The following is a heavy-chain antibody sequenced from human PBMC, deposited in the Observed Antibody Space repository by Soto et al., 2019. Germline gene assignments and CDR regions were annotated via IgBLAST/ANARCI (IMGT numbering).Heavy chain of an antibody. CDR3: ARTYGGGDCSSFGYFDL. CDR1: GGSISTYY. Sequence: QVQLLESGPGLVKPSETLSLTCTVSGGSISTYYWSWIRQPPGKGLEWIGYIYYIGSSNYNPSLRRLVTISVDTSRDRFSLNLRAVTAADTAVYSCARTYGGGDCSSFGYFDLWGRGTLVTVAS. D-gene: IGHD2-21*02. CDR2: IYYIGSS. V-gene: IGHV4-59*01. J-gene: IGHJ2*01.